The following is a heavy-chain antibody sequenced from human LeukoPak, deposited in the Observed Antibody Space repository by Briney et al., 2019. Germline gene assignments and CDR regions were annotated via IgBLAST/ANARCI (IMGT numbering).Heavy chain of an antibody. V-gene: IGHV3-30*18. CDR1: GFTFSSYG. J-gene: IGHJ4*02. Sequence: GGSLRLSCAASGFTFSSYGMHWVRQAPGKGLEWVAVTSYDGSNQYYADSVKGRFTISRDNSMNTLSLQMDSLRAEDTGVYYCAKDFETRKEAWLRYPDYWGQGTLVTVSS. D-gene: IGHD3-16*01. CDR3: AKDFETRKEAWLRYPDY. CDR2: TSYDGSNQ.